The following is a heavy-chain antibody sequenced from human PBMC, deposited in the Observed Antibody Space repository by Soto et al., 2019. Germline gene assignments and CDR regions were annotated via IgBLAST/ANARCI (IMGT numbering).Heavy chain of an antibody. V-gene: IGHV4-31*03. Sequence: SETLSLTSTFSGCYIGRGGYYWSWIRQHPGKGLEWIGYIYYSGSTYYNPSLKSRVTISVDTSKNQFSLKLSSVTAADTAVYYCARTGEVYDFWSGPANGYYYMDVWGKGTTVTVSS. D-gene: IGHD3-3*01. J-gene: IGHJ6*03. CDR3: ARTGEVYDFWSGPANGYYYMDV. CDR2: IYYSGST. CDR1: GCYIGRGGYY.